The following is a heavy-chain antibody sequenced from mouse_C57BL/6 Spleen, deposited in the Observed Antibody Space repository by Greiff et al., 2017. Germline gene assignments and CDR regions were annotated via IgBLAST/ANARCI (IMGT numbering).Heavy chain of an antibody. CDR1: GYTFTDYY. CDR2: INPYNGGT. V-gene: IGHV1-19*01. D-gene: IGHD1-1*01. CDR3: ARDYGSLNYFDY. J-gene: IGHJ2*01. Sequence: DVKLQESGPVLVKPGASVKMSCKASGYTFTDYYMNWVKQSHGKSLEWIGVINPYNGGTSYNQKFKGKATLTVDKSSSTAYMELNSLTSEDSAVYYCARDYGSLNYFDYWGQGTTLTVSS.